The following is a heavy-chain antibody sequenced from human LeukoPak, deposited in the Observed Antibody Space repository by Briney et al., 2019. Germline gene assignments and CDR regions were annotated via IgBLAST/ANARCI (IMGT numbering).Heavy chain of an antibody. Sequence: GASVKVSCKASGYTFTSYYMHWVRQAPGQGLEWMGIINPSGGSTSYAQKFQGRVTMTRDSSTSTVYMELSSLRSEDTAVYYCATEGAWGSSFDYWGQGTLVTVSS. D-gene: IGHD7-27*01. CDR1: GYTFTSYY. V-gene: IGHV1-46*01. J-gene: IGHJ4*02. CDR2: INPSGGST. CDR3: ATEGAWGSSFDY.